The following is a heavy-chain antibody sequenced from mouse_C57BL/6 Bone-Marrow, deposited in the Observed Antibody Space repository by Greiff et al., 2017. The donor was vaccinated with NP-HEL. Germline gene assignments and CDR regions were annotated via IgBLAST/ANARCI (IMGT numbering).Heavy chain of an antibody. Sequence: EVQLVESGGGLVKPGGSLKLSCAASGFTFRDYGMHWVRQAPEKGLEWVAYISSGSSTIYYADTVKGRFTISRDNAKNTLCLQMTSLRCEDTAMYYGAITTVVADFDYWGQGTTRTVSS. V-gene: IGHV5-17*01. D-gene: IGHD1-1*01. CDR2: ISSGSSTI. CDR3: AITTVVADFDY. J-gene: IGHJ2*01. CDR1: GFTFRDYG.